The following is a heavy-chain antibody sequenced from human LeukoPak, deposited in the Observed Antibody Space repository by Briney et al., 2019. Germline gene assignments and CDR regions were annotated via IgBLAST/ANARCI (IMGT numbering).Heavy chain of an antibody. CDR2: DYYSGSS. CDR3: ARDLKLDGSSGYYAFDI. Sequence: PSETLSLTCTVSGGSITDYYWGWIRQPPGKRLEWIGYDYYSGSSNYNPSLKSRVTISLDTSKNQFSLKMSSVTAADTAVYYCARDLKLDGSSGYYAFDIWGQGTMVTVSS. D-gene: IGHD3-22*01. CDR1: GGSITDYY. V-gene: IGHV4-59*01. J-gene: IGHJ3*02.